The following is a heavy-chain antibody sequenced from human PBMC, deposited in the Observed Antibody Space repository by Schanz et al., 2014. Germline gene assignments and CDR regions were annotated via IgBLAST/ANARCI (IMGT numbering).Heavy chain of an antibody. D-gene: IGHD6-19*01. J-gene: IGHJ4*02. Sequence: EVQLVASGGGLVQPGGSLRLSCAASGFAVDNYYMSCVRQAPGRGLEWVSIIFTDGRTYYADSVKGRFTISRDNSKNTLYLQMNSLRVEDTAVYYCAASSGWHPSTDYWGQGTLVTVSS. CDR1: GFAVDNYY. V-gene: IGHV3-53*01. CDR2: IFTDGRT. CDR3: AASSGWHPSTDY.